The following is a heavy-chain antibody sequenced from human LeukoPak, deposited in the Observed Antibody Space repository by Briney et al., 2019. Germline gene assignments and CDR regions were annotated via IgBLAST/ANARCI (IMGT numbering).Heavy chain of an antibody. Sequence: ASVKVSCKASGHTFTSYGISWVRQAPGQGLEWMGWIIAYNGNTNYAQKLQGRVTMTTDTSTSTAYMELRRLRSQETGVYYCATFAYCRSSSCYYQVAFDIWGQGTMVSVSS. J-gene: IGHJ3*02. CDR1: GHTFTSYG. D-gene: IGHD2-2*01. CDR3: ATFAYCRSSSCYYQVAFDI. CDR2: IIAYNGNT. V-gene: IGHV1-18*01.